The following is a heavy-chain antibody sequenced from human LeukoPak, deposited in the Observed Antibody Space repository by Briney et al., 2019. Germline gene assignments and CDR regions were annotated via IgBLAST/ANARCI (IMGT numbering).Heavy chain of an antibody. CDR2: IYYSGST. CDR3: ARVEYGSGPGSFFDI. D-gene: IGHD3-10*01. J-gene: IGHJ3*02. Sequence: SETLSLTCTVSGGSISSYYWSWIRQPPGKGLEWIGYIYYSGSTNYNPSLKSRVTIPVDTSKNQFSLKLSSVTAADTAVYYCARVEYGSGPGSFFDIWGQGTMVTVSS. V-gene: IGHV4-59*01. CDR1: GGSISSYY.